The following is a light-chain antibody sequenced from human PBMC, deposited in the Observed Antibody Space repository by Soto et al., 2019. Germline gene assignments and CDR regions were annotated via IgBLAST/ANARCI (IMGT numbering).Light chain of an antibody. CDR1: MSICNK. Sequence: ALTQSPDALSVSPGETATLSCTANMSICNKLAWYQQKPGQTPRLLIYDASTRATGIPDRFSGSGSGTDFTLTIGSLRSDDFGVYYCQQYIHWPRTFGLGANLEIK. V-gene: IGKV3-15*01. CDR3: QQYIHWPRT. J-gene: IGKJ2*01. CDR2: DAS.